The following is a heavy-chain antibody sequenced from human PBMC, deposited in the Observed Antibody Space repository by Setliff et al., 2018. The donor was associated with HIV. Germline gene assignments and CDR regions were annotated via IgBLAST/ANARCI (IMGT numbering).Heavy chain of an antibody. CDR1: GYTFISYG. J-gene: IGHJ2*01. D-gene: IGHD3-3*01. CDR3: ARDIPHDYTFWSGSDWYLDL. CDR2: ISDFKGNT. Sequence: ASVKVSCKASGYTFISYGISWVRQAPGQGLEWMGWISDFKGNTIYAQKLQGRLTMTTDTSTSTAYMELRSLRSDDTAVYYCARDIPHDYTFWSGSDWYLDLWGRGTLVTVSS. V-gene: IGHV1-18*01.